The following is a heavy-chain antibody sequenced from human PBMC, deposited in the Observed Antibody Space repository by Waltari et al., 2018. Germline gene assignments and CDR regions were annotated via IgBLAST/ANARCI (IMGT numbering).Heavy chain of an antibody. D-gene: IGHD2-8*02. CDR3: AGESSLYWDN. J-gene: IGHJ4*02. Sequence: QVQLAESGPGLVKPSAAMSLTWAVSGVSVSGSSWSWIRQPAGKGPECIGRIHVSRSTKYNPSLESRVMMSVDTSKNQFSLRLTSVTAADTAVYYCAGESSLYWDNWGQGTLVTVSS. V-gene: IGHV4-4*07. CDR2: IHVSRST. CDR1: GVSVSGSS.